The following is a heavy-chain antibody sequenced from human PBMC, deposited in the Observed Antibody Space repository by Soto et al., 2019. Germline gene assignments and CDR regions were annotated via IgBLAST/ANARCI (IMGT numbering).Heavy chain of an antibody. Sequence: SGPTLVNPTQTLTLTCTFSGFSLSTSGMRVSWIRQPPGKALEWLARIDWDDDKSYSTSLKTRLTISKDTSKNQVVLTMTNMDPVDTATYYCARIPHYYYGMDVWGQGTTVTVSS. CDR1: GFSLSTSGMR. J-gene: IGHJ6*02. CDR3: ARIPHYYYGMDV. CDR2: IDWDDDK. V-gene: IGHV2-70*04.